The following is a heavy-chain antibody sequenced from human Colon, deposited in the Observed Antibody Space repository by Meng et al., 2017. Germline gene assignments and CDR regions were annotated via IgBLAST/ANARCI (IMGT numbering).Heavy chain of an antibody. CDR3: AAIFGLGPGY. CDR1: GGSINSSDW. J-gene: IGHJ4*02. V-gene: IGHV4-4*02. D-gene: IGHD3-3*01. Sequence: QVQLREAGPGLVNPSGTLALTCDVSGGSINSSDWWSWVRQPPGKGLEWIAEIFHSGSTNYKSSLKSRATISVDRSKNQFSLKLNSVTAADTAVYYCAAIFGLGPGYWGQGTLVTVSS. CDR2: IFHSGST.